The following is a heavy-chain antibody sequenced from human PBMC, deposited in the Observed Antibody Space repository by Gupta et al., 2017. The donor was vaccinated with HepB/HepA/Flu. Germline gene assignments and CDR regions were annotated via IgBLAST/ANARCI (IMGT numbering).Heavy chain of an antibody. CDR3: ARGGYSSGWLSDDAFDI. Sequence: EVQLVESGGGLVQPGGSLRLSCAASGFTFSSYEMNWVRQAPGKGLEWVSYISSSGSTIYYADSVKGRFTISRDNAKNSLYLQMNSLRAEDTAVYYCARGGYSSGWLSDDAFDIWGQGTMVTVSS. CDR1: GFTFSSYE. V-gene: IGHV3-48*03. J-gene: IGHJ3*02. CDR2: ISSSGSTI. D-gene: IGHD6-19*01.